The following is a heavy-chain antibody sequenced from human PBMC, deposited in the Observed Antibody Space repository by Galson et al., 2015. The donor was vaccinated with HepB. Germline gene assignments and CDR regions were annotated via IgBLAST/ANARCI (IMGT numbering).Heavy chain of an antibody. CDR2: INPRDFDI. J-gene: IGHJ4*02. CDR3: ARRPAWGGQHLFDY. CDR1: GYYFTSYW. V-gene: IGHV5-51*01. D-gene: IGHD7-27*01. Sequence: QSGAEVKKPGESLRISCRVSGYYFTSYWIAWVRQMPGKGLEWMGIINPRDFDIRFGPSFQGQVTISADKSISTAYLQWSSLKASDSAIYYCARRPAWGGQHLFDYWGQGTLVTVSS.